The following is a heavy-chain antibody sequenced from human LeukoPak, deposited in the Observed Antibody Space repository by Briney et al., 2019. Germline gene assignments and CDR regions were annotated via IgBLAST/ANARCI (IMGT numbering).Heavy chain of an antibody. V-gene: IGHV4-59*01. CDR3: ARGGWYFDY. CDR2: IHNSGST. CDR1: GGSISNYY. D-gene: IGHD1-14*01. J-gene: IGHJ4*02. Sequence: SETLSLTCTVSGGSISNYYWSWIRQPPGKGLEWIAYIHNSGSTDYNPSLKSRVTISVDTSKNQFSLRLSSVTAADTAVYYCARGGWYFDYWGQGTLVTVSS.